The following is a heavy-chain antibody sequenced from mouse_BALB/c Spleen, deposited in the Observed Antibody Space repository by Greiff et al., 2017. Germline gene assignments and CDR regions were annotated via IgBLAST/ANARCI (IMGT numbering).Heavy chain of an antibody. CDR1: GYTFTSYW. Sequence: VQLQQPGAELVKPGASVKLSCKASGYTFTSYWMHWVKQRPGQGLEWIGEIDPSDSYTNYNQKFKGKATLTVDKSSSTAYMQLSSLTSEDSAVYYCARRSYGYDLYYFDYWGQGTTLTVSS. J-gene: IGHJ2*01. V-gene: IGHV1-69*02. D-gene: IGHD2-2*01. CDR3: ARRSYGYDLYYFDY. CDR2: IDPSDSYT.